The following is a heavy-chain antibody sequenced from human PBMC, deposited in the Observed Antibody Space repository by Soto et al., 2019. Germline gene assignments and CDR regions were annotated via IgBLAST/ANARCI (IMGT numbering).Heavy chain of an antibody. CDR2: LNPNSGGS. CDR1: GYTFTDYY. J-gene: IGHJ4*02. Sequence: ASVKVSCKVSGYTFTDYYIHWLRQAPGQGLECVGWLNPNSGGSNYAQKFQGRVTMTRDTSISTAYMELSRLTSDDTAVYYCATLGAGAFDYWGQGTLVTVSS. D-gene: IGHD3-16*01. V-gene: IGHV1-2*02. CDR3: ATLGAGAFDY.